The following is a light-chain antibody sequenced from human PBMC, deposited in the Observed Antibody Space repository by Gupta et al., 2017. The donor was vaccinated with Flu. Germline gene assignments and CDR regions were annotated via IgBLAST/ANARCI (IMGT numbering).Light chain of an antibody. CDR2: DVT. CDR1: SSDVGGYNY. Sequence: SITISCTGTSSDVGGYNYVSWYQQHPGKAPKLILYDVTYRPSGVSNRFSGSKSGNTASLTISGLQAEDEADYYCCSYTNTYSYVFGTGTKVTVL. J-gene: IGLJ1*01. CDR3: CSYTNTYSYV. V-gene: IGLV2-14*03.